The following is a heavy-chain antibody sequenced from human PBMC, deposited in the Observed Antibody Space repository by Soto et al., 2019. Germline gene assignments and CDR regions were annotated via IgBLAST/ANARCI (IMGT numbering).Heavy chain of an antibody. D-gene: IGHD2-15*01. V-gene: IGHV3-23*01. CDR2: IAGNGRDT. Sequence: EVQLLDSGGGLAQPGGSMRLSCAASGFTCSSYAMNWVRQSPGRRLEWVASIAGNGRDTYHADSVRGRFSVSRDNSRNTSYLQMNRLRAEDTAIYYCARGARVACSDVTCYWFDPWGQGTPVTVSS. J-gene: IGHJ5*02. CDR3: ARGARVACSDVTCYWFDP. CDR1: GFTCSSYA.